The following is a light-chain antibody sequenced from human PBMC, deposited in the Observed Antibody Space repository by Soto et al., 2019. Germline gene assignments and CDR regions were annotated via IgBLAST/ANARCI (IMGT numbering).Light chain of an antibody. V-gene: IGKV3-20*01. CDR3: QQYNSYRWT. CDR1: QTVSNSY. Sequence: EIVLTDAPCTLSLSPWLRARLSCRSSQTVSNSYLAWYQQTPGQAPRLLIYSASKRATGIPDRFSGSGSGTEFTLTISSLQPDDFATYYCQQYNSYRWTFGQGTKVDI. CDR2: SAS. J-gene: IGKJ1*01.